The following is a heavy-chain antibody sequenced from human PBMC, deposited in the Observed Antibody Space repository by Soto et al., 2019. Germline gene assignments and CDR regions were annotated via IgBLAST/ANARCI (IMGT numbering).Heavy chain of an antibody. Sequence: SGPTLVNPTQTLTLTCTFSGFSLSTSGMCVSWIRQPPGKALEWLARIDWDDDKYYSTSLKTRLTISKDTSKNQVVLTMTNMDPVDTATYYCARIQLVGHDFWSGYSTTGYYSYYMDVWGKGTTVTVSS. D-gene: IGHD3-3*01. V-gene: IGHV2-70*11. CDR2: IDWDDDK. CDR3: ARIQLVGHDFWSGYSTTGYYSYYMDV. CDR1: GFSLSTSGMC. J-gene: IGHJ6*03.